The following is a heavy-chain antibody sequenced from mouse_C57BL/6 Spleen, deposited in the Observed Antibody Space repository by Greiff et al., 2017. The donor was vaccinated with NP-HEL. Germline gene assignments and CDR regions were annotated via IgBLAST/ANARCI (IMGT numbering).Heavy chain of an antibody. J-gene: IGHJ4*01. D-gene: IGHD3-3*01. Sequence: EVKLMESGGGLVQPGGSLSLSCAASGFTFTDYYMSWVRQPPGKALEWLGFIRNKANGYTTEYSASVKGRFTISRDNSQRILYLQMNALRAEDSATYYCARYGGTAMDYWGQGTSVTVSS. CDR3: ARYGGTAMDY. CDR1: GFTFTDYY. V-gene: IGHV7-3*01. CDR2: IRNKANGYTT.